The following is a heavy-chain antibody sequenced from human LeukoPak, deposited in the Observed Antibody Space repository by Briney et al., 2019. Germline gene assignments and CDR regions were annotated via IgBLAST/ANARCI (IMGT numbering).Heavy chain of an antibody. CDR3: ARLLGLKVVTPDDEAFDI. D-gene: IGHD3-22*01. V-gene: IGHV5-51*01. Sequence: GESLKISCKGSGYSFTSYWIGWVRQMPGKGLEYMGITNPAKSDTRYSPSFQGQISISVDKSTNTAYLQWGSLRASDTAIYYCARLLGLKVVTPDDEAFDIWGQGTMVIVSS. J-gene: IGHJ3*02. CDR1: GYSFTSYW. CDR2: TNPAKSDT.